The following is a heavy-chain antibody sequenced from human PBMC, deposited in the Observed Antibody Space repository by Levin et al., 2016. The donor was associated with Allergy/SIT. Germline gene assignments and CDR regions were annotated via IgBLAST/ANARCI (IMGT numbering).Heavy chain of an antibody. J-gene: IGHJ3*02. D-gene: IGHD6-13*01. V-gene: IGHV1-2*02. Sequence: WVRQAPGQGLEWMGWINPNSGGTNYAQKFQGRVTMTRDTSISTAYMELSRLRSDDTAVYYCARSIAAAGMDAFDIWGQGTMVTVSS. CDR3: ARSIAAAGMDAFDI. CDR2: INPNSGGT.